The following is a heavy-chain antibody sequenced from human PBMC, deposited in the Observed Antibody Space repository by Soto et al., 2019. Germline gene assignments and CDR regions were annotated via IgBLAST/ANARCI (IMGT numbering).Heavy chain of an antibody. CDR3: ARGRYGDY. Sequence: QVHLVQSGAEVKKPGASVKVSCKASGYTFTSYGITWVRQAPGQGREWMGWISAHNGNTDYAQKLQGRVIVTRDTSTSTTYMELRSLISDDTVVYYCARGRYGDYWGQGALVTVSS. CDR1: GYTFTSYG. J-gene: IGHJ4*02. V-gene: IGHV1-18*01. CDR2: ISAHNGNT. D-gene: IGHD1-1*01.